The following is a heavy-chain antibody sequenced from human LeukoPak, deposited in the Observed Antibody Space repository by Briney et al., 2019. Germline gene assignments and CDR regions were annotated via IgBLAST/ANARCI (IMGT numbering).Heavy chain of an antibody. J-gene: IGHJ4*02. V-gene: IGHV3-11*06. CDR1: GFTFSDYY. D-gene: IGHD3-22*01. Sequence: GGSLRLSCAASGFTFSDYYMSWIRQAPGKGLEGVSYISSSSSYTNYADSVKGRFTISRDNAKNSLYLQMNSLRAEDTAVYYCARGARYYYDSSGQLTDWGQGTLVTVSS. CDR2: ISSSSSYT. CDR3: ARGARYYYDSSGQLTD.